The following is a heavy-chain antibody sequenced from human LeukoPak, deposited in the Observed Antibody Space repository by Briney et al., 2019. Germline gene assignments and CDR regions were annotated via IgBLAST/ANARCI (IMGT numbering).Heavy chain of an antibody. CDR1: GGSISSHY. J-gene: IGHJ4*02. D-gene: IGHD5-18*01. V-gene: IGHV4-59*11. CDR3: ATIERGSIFGYFDF. Sequence: SETLSLTCTVSGGSISSHYWSWIRQPPGKGLGWMAYLFDSVNTKDNPSLQSRLTLSADTSKNQFSLRLSSVTAADTAVYYCATIERGSIFGYFDFWGQGIKVTVSS. CDR2: LFDSVNT.